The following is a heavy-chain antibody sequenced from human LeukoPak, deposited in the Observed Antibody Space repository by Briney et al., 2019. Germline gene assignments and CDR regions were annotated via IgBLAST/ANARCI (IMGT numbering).Heavy chain of an antibody. Sequence: ASVKVSCKASGYTFTSYYMHWVRQAPGQGLEWMGIINPSGGSTSYAQKFQGRVTMTRDMSTSTVYMELSSLRSEDTAVYYCAILEAAVPPVDYWGQGTLVTVSS. V-gene: IGHV1-46*01. D-gene: IGHD6-13*01. J-gene: IGHJ4*02. CDR3: AILEAAVPPVDY. CDR2: INPSGGST. CDR1: GYTFTSYY.